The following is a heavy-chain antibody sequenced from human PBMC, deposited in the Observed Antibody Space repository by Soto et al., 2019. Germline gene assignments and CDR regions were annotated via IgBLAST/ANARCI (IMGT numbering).Heavy chain of an antibody. CDR3: ATSSRSYLGY. Sequence: SETLSLTCTVCGGSISRSGYFGSWIRQHPGKGLEWIGYIYDSGSTYYNPSLKSRVSLSVDTSKNQFSLNLTSVTPADTAMYSCATSSRSYLGYLDPETLDTVSS. CDR2: IYDSGST. J-gene: IGHJ4*02. CDR1: GGSISRSGYF. V-gene: IGHV4-31*03.